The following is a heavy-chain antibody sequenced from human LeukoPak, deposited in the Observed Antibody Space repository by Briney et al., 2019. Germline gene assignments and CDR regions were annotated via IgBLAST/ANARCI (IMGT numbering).Heavy chain of an antibody. Sequence: SLSLSCAASGFTFSSFAMTWVRQAPGKGMEWVSGISGSGGSTYYPDSVKGRFTISRDNSENMLYLQMNSLTAEDAALYYCAKGLEDRHDSSGYYSNWFDPWGQGTLVTVSS. CDR3: AKGLEDRHDSSGYYSNWFDP. CDR2: ISGSGGST. V-gene: IGHV3-23*01. J-gene: IGHJ5*02. CDR1: GFTFSSFA. D-gene: IGHD3-22*01.